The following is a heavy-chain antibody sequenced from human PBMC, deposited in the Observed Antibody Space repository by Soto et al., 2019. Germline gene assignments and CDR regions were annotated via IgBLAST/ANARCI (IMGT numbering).Heavy chain of an antibody. J-gene: IGHJ4*02. CDR2: IYSGGST. Sequence: GGSLRLSCAASGFTVSSNYMSWVRQAPGKGLEWVSVIYSGGSTYYADSVKGRFTISRDNSKSTLYLQMNSLRAEDTAVYYCARLSDYGDYGQSFFDYWGQGTLVTVSS. CDR1: GFTVSSNY. CDR3: ARLSDYGDYGQSFFDY. V-gene: IGHV3-53*01. D-gene: IGHD4-17*01.